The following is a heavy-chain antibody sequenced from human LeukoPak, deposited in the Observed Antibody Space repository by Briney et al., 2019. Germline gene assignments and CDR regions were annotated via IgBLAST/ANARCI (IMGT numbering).Heavy chain of an antibody. CDR1: GFTFSSYG. CDR2: IRYDGTNK. J-gene: IGHJ4*02. D-gene: IGHD3-10*01. CDR3: AKTDNEEGSHYPCFNY. V-gene: IGHV3-30*02. Sequence: PGGSLRLSCAASGFTFSSYGMHWVRQAPGKGLEWVAFIRYDGTNKYYADSVKGRFTISRDNSKNTLYLQMNSLRAEDTAVYYCAKTDNEEGSHYPCFNYWGQGTLVTVSS.